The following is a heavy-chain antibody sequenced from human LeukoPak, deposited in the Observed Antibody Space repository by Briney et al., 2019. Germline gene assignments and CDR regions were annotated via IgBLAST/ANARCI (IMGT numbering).Heavy chain of an antibody. CDR2: INHTGST. CDR1: GGSLSGYY. J-gene: IGHJ4*02. CDR3: AMRTRDYGSNSPLTR. D-gene: IGHD4-23*01. Sequence: SGTLSLTSAVYGGSLSGYYWSWIRQPPGQEVQSSGEINHTGSTNSNPTLTSRVTISVDTSKNQFSLQLSSGTAAGTAVYYCAMRTRDYGSNSPLTRWGRGPLVTVPS. V-gene: IGHV4-34*01.